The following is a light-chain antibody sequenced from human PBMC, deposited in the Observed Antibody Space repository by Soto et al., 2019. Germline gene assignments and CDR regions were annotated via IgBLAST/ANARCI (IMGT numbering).Light chain of an antibody. J-gene: IGLJ2*01. V-gene: IGLV4-69*01. CDR2: VNSDGSH. CDR3: QTWGTGIRV. Sequence: QSVLTQSPSASASLGASVKLTCTLSSGHSNYAIAWHQQQPEKGPRYLMKVNSDGSHTKGDGIPDRFSGSSFGAERYLTISTLQSEDETDYYCQTWGTGIRVFGGGTQLTVL. CDR1: SGHSNYA.